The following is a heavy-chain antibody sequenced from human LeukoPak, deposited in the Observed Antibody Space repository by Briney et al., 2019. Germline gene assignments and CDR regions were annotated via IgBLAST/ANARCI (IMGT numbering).Heavy chain of an antibody. J-gene: IGHJ3*02. V-gene: IGHV3-20*04. CDR3: ARIDTYYYDSSGYYSAFDI. D-gene: IGHD3-22*01. CDR1: GFTFSTYA. Sequence: WGSLCLSCTASGFTFSTYAMNWVRQAPGKGLEWVSGINRNGGSTGYADSVKVRFTISRDNAKNSLYLQMNSLRAEDTALYYCARIDTYYYDSSGYYSAFDIWGQGTIVTVSS. CDR2: INRNGGST.